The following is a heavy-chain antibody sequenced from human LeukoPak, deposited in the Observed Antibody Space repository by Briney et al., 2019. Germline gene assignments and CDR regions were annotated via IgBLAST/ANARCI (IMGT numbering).Heavy chain of an antibody. CDR1: GFTVSSNY. CDR3: ARAGVYGDYGFDY. V-gene: IGHV3-66*02. J-gene: IGHJ4*02. Sequence: GGSLRLSCAASGFTVSSNYMSWVRQAPGKGLEWVSVIYSGGSTYYADSVKGRITISRDNSKNTLYLQMNSLRAEDTAVYYCARAGVYGDYGFDYWGQGTLVTVSS. CDR2: IYSGGST. D-gene: IGHD4-17*01.